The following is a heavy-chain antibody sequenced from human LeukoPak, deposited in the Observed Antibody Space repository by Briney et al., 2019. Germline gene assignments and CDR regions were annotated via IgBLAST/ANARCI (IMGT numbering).Heavy chain of an antibody. D-gene: IGHD5-12*01. V-gene: IGHV1-69*13. CDR1: GGTFSSYA. CDR2: IIPIFGTA. Sequence: ASVKVSCKASGGTFSSYAISWVRQAPGQGLEWMGGIIPIFGTANYAQKFQGRVTITADESTSTAYMELSNLRSEDTAVYYCARTLWLQTYYYYMDVWGKGTTVTVSS. J-gene: IGHJ6*03. CDR3: ARTLWLQTYYYYMDV.